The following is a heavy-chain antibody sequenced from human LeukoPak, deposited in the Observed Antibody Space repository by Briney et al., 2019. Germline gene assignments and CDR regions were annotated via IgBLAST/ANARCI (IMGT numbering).Heavy chain of an antibody. J-gene: IGHJ3*02. CDR2: INPNSGGT. Sequence: ASVKVSCKASGYTFTGYYMHWVRQAPGQGLEWMGWINPNSGGTNYAQKFQGRVTMTRDTSISTAYMELSRLRSYDTAGYYGAXXXXXXTXXXXFDIWGXXTXVTVSS. CDR3: AXXXXXXTXXXXFDI. CDR1: GYTFTGYY. V-gene: IGHV1-2*02.